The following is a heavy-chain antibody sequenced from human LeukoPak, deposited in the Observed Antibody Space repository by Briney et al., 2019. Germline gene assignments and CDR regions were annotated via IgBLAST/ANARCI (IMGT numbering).Heavy chain of an antibody. J-gene: IGHJ5*02. V-gene: IGHV4-34*01. Sequence: SETLSLTCAVYGGSFSGYYWSWIRQPPGKGLEWIGEINHSGSTNYNPSLKSRVTISVDTSKNQFPLKLSSVTAADTAVYYCARRSGSGRRSNWFDPWGQGTLVTVSS. CDR2: INHSGST. CDR1: GGSFSGYY. D-gene: IGHD3-10*01. CDR3: ARRSGSGRRSNWFDP.